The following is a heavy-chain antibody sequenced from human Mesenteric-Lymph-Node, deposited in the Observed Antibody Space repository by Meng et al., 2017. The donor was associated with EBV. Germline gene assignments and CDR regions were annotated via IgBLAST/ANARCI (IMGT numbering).Heavy chain of an antibody. Sequence: QLPLRESDSGLVKPSETLSLTCSISGGSTSSCGNLWSWIRQPPGKALEWIGYIYHSGSTSYNPSLKSRVSMSIDRSNNQFSLKLTSVTAADTAVYYCVGNYGGNLGWFDPWGQGTLVTVSS. CDR3: VGNYGGNLGWFDP. CDR1: GGSTSSCGNL. CDR2: IYHSGST. J-gene: IGHJ5*02. V-gene: IGHV4-30-2*01. D-gene: IGHD4/OR15-4a*01.